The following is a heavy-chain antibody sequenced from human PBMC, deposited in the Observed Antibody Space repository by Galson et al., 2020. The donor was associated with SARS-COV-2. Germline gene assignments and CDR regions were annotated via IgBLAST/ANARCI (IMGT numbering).Heavy chain of an antibody. CDR1: GFSLSTSGMR. D-gene: IGHD3-9*01. J-gene: IGHJ3*02. Sequence: SGPTLVKPTQTLTLTCTFSGFSLSTSGMRVSWIRQPPGKALEWLARIDWDDDKFYSTSLKTRLTISKDTSKNQVVLTMTNMDPVETATYYCARSYYDILTGYYFAFDIWGQGTMVTVSS. CDR2: IDWDDDK. CDR3: ARSYYDILTGYYFAFDI. V-gene: IGHV2-70*04.